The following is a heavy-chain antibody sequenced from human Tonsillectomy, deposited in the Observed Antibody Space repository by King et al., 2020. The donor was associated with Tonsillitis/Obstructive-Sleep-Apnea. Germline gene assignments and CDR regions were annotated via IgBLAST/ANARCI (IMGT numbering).Heavy chain of an antibody. V-gene: IGHV3-48*01. D-gene: IGHD2-15*01. J-gene: IGHJ3*02. CDR1: GFTFSSSS. CDR3: ARSSIVSGAFDI. CDR2: ISSSIITI. Sequence: VQLVESGGGLVQPGGSLRLSCAASGFTFSSSSMNWVRQAPGKGLEWVSYISSSIITIYFADSVKGRFTISRDNSKNSLCLQMNSLRVEETAVYYSARSSIVSGAFDIWGQGTMVTVSS.